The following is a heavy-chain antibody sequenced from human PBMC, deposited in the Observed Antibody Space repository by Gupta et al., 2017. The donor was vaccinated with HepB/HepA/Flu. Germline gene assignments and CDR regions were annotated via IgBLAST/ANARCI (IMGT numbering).Heavy chain of an antibody. D-gene: IGHD2-21*02. CDR1: GFPFSSYA. J-gene: IGHJ4*02. Sequence: EVQLLESGGGLVQQGGSLRLSCVAPGFPFSSYAMTWFRQAPGKGLECVATISGNGGHTYSAASVKGRFTFSRDNSKNTLYLLMTSLGADDTAIYYCAKAARTLVMTDWDYWGQGTLVTVSS. CDR3: AKAARTLVMTDWDY. CDR2: ISGNGGHT. V-gene: IGHV3-23*01.